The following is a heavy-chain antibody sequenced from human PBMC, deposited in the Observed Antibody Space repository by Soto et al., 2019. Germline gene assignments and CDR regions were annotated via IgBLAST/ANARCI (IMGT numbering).Heavy chain of an antibody. CDR2: MNPNSGNT. D-gene: IGHD3-16*01. CDR3: TREGVRGMDV. Sequence: QVQLVQSGAEVKKPGASVKVSCKASGYTFTSYDINWVRQATGQGLAWMGWMNPNSGNTGYAQKFPGRVTMTRNTSLSTAYTELSNLRSEDTAVYYFTREGVRGMDVWCQGNRVSVSS. CDR1: GYTFTSYD. J-gene: IGHJ6*02. V-gene: IGHV1-8*01.